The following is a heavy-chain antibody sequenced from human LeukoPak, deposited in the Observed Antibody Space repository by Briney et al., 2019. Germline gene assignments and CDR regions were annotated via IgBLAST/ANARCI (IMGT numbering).Heavy chain of an antibody. CDR1: GFTFSSYW. CDR2: ISYDGSNK. CDR3: AKTDESSGYFGY. V-gene: IGHV3-30*18. D-gene: IGHD3-22*01. J-gene: IGHJ4*02. Sequence: GGSLRLSCAASGFTFSSYWMSWVRQAPGKGLEWVAVISYDGSNKYYADSVKGRFTISRDNSKNTLYLQMNSLRAEDTAVYYCAKTDESSGYFGYWGQGTLVTVSS.